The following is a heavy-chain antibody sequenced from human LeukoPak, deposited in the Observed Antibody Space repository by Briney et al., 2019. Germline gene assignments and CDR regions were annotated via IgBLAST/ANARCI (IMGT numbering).Heavy chain of an antibody. D-gene: IGHD3-10*01. CDR2: IKSDGSST. Sequence: GGPLRLSCAASGFTFTNYWMHWVRQVPGKGLVWVSRIKSDGSSTHYADSVKGRFTISRDNARNTLYLQMSSLRAEDTAVYYCASELRLGYWGQGILVTVSS. CDR3: ASELRLGY. CDR1: GFTFTNYW. J-gene: IGHJ4*02. V-gene: IGHV3-74*01.